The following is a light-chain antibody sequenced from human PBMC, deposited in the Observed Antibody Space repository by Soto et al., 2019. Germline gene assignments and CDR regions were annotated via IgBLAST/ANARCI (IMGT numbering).Light chain of an antibody. CDR1: QSINGY. Sequence: DIQMTQSPSSLSASVGDRVNITCRASQSINGYLNWYQQKPGKAPKLLIFATSTLQSGVPSRFSGSGSGTEFTLTISSLQSEDFAVYYCQQYNNWPPWTFGQGTKVDIK. V-gene: IGKV1-39*01. J-gene: IGKJ1*01. CDR2: ATS. CDR3: QQYNNWPPWT.